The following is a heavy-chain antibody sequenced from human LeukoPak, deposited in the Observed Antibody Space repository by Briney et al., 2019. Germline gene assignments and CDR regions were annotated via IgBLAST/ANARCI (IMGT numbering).Heavy chain of an antibody. V-gene: IGHV3-23*01. Sequence: GGSLRLSCAASGVTFSTYAMSWVRQAPGKGLEWVSGISGSGGRTYYADSVKGRFTISRDNSKNTLYMQMNSLRGDDTAVYYCAKIPLGSRCVDFDYWGQGTLVTVSS. CDR1: GVTFSTYA. CDR3: AKIPLGSRCVDFDY. J-gene: IGHJ4*02. CDR2: ISGSGGRT. D-gene: IGHD3-10*01.